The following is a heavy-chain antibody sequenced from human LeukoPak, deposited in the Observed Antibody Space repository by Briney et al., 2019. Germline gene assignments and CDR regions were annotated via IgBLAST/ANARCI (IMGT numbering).Heavy chain of an antibody. CDR2: IYSGGST. D-gene: IGHD2-8*02. V-gene: IGHV3-53*01. CDR3: ARDTGSMAARYFDF. J-gene: IGHJ4*02. Sequence: GRSLRLSCAASAFTVSRNYMSWVRQAPGKGLEWVSVIYSGGSTYYADSVKGRFTISRDNSKNTLYLQMNSLRAEDTAVYYCARDTGSMAARYFDFWGQGTLVTVSS. CDR1: AFTVSRNY.